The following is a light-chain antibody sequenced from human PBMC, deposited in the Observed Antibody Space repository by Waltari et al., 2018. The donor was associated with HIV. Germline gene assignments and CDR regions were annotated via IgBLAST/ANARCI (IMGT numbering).Light chain of an antibody. V-gene: IGKV1-39*01. CDR3: QQSYSTPTWT. J-gene: IGKJ1*01. Sequence: DIQMTQSPSSLSASVGDRVTITGRVSQSSSSYLDGYQQQPGTAPKLLIYAASSLQSGVPSRFSGSGSGTDFTLTISSLQPEDFATYYCQQSYSTPTWTFGQGTKVEIK. CDR2: AAS. CDR1: QSSSSY.